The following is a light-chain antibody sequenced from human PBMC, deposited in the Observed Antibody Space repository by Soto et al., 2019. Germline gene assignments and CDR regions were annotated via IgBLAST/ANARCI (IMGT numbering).Light chain of an antibody. Sequence: EIVMTQSPATLSVSPGGRATLSCRASQSISDTLAWYQQKPGQAPRLLVHGASTRATGFPARFSGSGSGTDVTLTISSLQSEDFAVYYCQQYNNWPWTFGQGIKVEIK. CDR3: QQYNNWPWT. V-gene: IGKV3-15*01. CDR1: QSISDT. J-gene: IGKJ1*01. CDR2: GAS.